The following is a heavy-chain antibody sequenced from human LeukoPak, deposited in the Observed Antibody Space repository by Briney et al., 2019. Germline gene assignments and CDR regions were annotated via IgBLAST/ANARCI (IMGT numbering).Heavy chain of an antibody. J-gene: IGHJ6*03. CDR2: ISYDGGDK. CDR3: ARSHSSGWYVARGVGDSDYYMDV. Sequence: PGRSLRLSCPPSRFNFNSYAMHWVRQAPGKGLEWVAVISYDGGDKSYADSVKGRFTISRDNSKNTLFLQMSSLRAEDTAVYFCARSHSSGWYVARGVGDSDYYMDVWGKGTTVTVSS. V-gene: IGHV3-30*14. D-gene: IGHD6-19*01. CDR1: RFNFNSYA.